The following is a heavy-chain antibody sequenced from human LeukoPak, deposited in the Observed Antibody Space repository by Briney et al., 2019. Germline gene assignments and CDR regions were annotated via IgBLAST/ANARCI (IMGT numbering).Heavy chain of an antibody. CDR2: IYTSGST. Sequence: PSETLSLTCTVSGGSISSGSHYWSWIRQPAGKGLEWIGRIYTSGSTNYNPSLKSRVTMSVDTSKNQFSLKLSSVTAADTAVYYCARATIFYYMDVWGKGTTVTVSS. V-gene: IGHV4-61*02. CDR3: ARATIFYYMDV. CDR1: GGSISSGSHY. D-gene: IGHD3-3*01. J-gene: IGHJ6*03.